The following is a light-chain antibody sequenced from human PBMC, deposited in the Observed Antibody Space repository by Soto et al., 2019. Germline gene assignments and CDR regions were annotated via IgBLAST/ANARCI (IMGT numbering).Light chain of an antibody. CDR2: KAS. CDR3: QQYNSYRT. V-gene: IGKV1-5*03. J-gene: IGKJ1*01. CDR1: QSISSW. Sequence: TQSPSTLSASVVDRVTIACRASQSISSWLAWYQQKPGKAPKLLIYKASSLESGVPSRFSGSGSGTEFTLTISSLQPDDFATYYCQQYNSYRTFGQGTKVDI.